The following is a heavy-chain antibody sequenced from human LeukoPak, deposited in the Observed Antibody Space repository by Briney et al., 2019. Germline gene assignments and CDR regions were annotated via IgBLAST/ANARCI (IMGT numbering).Heavy chain of an antibody. CDR2: INWNAGST. CDR1: GFTFDDYG. Sequence: GGSLRPSCAASGFTFDDYGMSWVRQAPGKGLEWVSSINWNAGSTGYADSVKGRFTISRDNAKNSLYLQMNSLRAEDTAFYYCAKSGTTGTIYLDYWGQGTLVTVSS. J-gene: IGHJ4*02. D-gene: IGHD1-1*01. V-gene: IGHV3-20*04. CDR3: AKSGTTGTIYLDY.